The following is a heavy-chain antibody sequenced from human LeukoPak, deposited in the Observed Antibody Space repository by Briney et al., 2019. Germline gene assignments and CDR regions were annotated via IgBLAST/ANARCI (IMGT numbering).Heavy chain of an antibody. CDR2: ISDSGGKT. J-gene: IGHJ3*02. V-gene: IGHV3-23*01. Sequence: GGTLRLSCIASGLIFTDYGMSWVRQAPGKGLEWVSAISDSGGKTFYADSVKGRFTISRDNSKNMMYLHMDSLRAEDTAVYYCARDEGAPRLRAFDIWGQGTMVTVSS. D-gene: IGHD4-17*01. CDR3: ARDEGAPRLRAFDI. CDR1: GLIFTDYG.